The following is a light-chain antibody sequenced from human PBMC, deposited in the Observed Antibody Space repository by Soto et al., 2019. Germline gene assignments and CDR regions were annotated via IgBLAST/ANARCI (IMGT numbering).Light chain of an antibody. Sequence: EVVMTQSPATLSVSPGERATLSCRASESVRSYLAWYQQKPGQAPRLLIYGASTRATGIPARFSGSGSGTEFTLTISSLQSEYFAIYYFQQYTNWPPITFGQGTRLEIK. CDR2: GAS. CDR1: ESVRSY. CDR3: QQYTNWPPIT. J-gene: IGKJ5*01. V-gene: IGKV3-15*01.